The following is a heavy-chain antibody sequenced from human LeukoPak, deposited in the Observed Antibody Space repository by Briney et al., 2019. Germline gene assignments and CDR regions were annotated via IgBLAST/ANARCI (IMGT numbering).Heavy chain of an antibody. V-gene: IGHV4-61*01. D-gene: IGHD6-6*01. Sequence: SETLSLTCTVSGGSISSGSYYWSWIRQPPGKGLEWIGYIYYSGSTNYNPSLKSRVTISVDTSKNQFSLKLSSVTAADTAVYYCAREDEYSSSLDYWGQGTLVTVSS. CDR3: AREDEYSSSLDY. J-gene: IGHJ4*02. CDR1: GGSISSGSYY. CDR2: IYYSGST.